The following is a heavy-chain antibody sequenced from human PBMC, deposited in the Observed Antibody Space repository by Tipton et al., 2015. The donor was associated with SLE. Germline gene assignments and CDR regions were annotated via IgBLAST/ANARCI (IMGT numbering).Heavy chain of an antibody. V-gene: IGHV4-39*07. CDR1: GDSITSDIYY. CDR2: VYDSGTT. J-gene: IGHJ6*02. Sequence: LRLSCFVSGDSITSDIYYWGWIRQPPGKGLEWIGSVYDSGTTHYNPSLKSRVTMSVDTSKTQFSLKLGSLTAADTAVYYCARGCSSSTCEPFYFFGMDVWGQGTTVTVSS. D-gene: IGHD2-2*01. CDR3: ARGCSSSTCEPFYFFGMDV.